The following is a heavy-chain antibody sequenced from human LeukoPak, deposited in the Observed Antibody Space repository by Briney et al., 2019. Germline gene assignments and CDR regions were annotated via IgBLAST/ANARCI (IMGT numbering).Heavy chain of an antibody. CDR1: GGTFSSYA. Sequence: GSSVKVSCKASGGTFSSYAISWVRQATGQGLEWMGRIIPILGIANYAQKFQGRVTITADKSTSTAYMELSSLRSEDTAVYYCARDRDYYDSSGYYSPNAFDIWGQGTMVTVSS. D-gene: IGHD3-22*01. CDR3: ARDRDYYDSSGYYSPNAFDI. CDR2: IIPILGIA. V-gene: IGHV1-69*04. J-gene: IGHJ3*02.